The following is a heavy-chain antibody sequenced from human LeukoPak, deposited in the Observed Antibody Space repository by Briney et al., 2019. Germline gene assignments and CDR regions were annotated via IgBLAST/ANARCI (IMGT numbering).Heavy chain of an antibody. CDR3: ARDRYDSYPMDV. J-gene: IGHJ6*02. CDR2: IYYSGST. V-gene: IGHV4-59*12. Sequence: SETLSLTCTVSGGSISSYYWSWIRQPPGKGLEWIGYIYYSGSTYYNPSLKSRVSVSVDTSKNQFSLKLSSVTAADTAVYYCARDRYDSYPMDVWGQGTTVTVSS. D-gene: IGHD3-3*01. CDR1: GGSISSYY.